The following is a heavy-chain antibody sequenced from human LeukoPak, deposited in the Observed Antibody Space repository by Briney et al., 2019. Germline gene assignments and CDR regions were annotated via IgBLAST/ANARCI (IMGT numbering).Heavy chain of an antibody. J-gene: IGHJ4*02. D-gene: IGHD2-8*01. CDR2: MNPSGWT. CDR3: ARGLKPYCTNGVCYTGDF. V-gene: IGHV4-34*01. CDR1: GGSLSGFY. Sequence: SETLSLTCGVYGGSLSGFYWNWIRQPPGKGLEWIGEMNPSGWTTYNPSLKSRVSMSLDTSKNQFSLKLSSVTAADTAVYYCARGLKPYCTNGVCYTGDFWGQGTLVTVSP.